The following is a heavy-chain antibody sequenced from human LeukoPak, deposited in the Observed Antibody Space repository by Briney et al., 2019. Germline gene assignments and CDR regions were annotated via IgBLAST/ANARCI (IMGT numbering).Heavy chain of an antibody. V-gene: IGHV4-4*07. CDR2: IYTSGST. CDR3: ARGGSTWYVGWFDP. Sequence: SETLSLTCTVSGGSISTYYWSWIRQPAGKGLEWIGLIYTSGSTNYNPSLKSRVAMSLDTSKNQFSLRLSSVTAADTAVYYCARGGSTWYVGWFDPWGQGTLVTVSS. D-gene: IGHD6-13*01. J-gene: IGHJ5*02. CDR1: GGSISTYY.